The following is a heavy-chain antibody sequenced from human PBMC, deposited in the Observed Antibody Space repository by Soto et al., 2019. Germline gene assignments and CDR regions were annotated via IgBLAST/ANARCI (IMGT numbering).Heavy chain of an antibody. CDR3: AKVGEMDTAMVRVAPFDY. CDR2: ISGSGGST. J-gene: IGHJ4*02. D-gene: IGHD5-18*01. V-gene: IGHV3-23*01. CDR1: GFTFSSYA. Sequence: GGSLRLSCAASGFTFSSYAMSWVRQAPGKGLEWVSAISGSGGSTYYADSVKGRFTISRDNSKNTLYLQMNSLRAEDTAVYYCAKVGEMDTAMVRVAPFDYWGQGTLVTVSS.